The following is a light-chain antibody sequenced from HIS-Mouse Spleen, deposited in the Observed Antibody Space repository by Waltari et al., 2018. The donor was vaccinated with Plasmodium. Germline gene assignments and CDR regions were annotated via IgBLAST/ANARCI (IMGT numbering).Light chain of an antibody. Sequence: EIVLTQSPATLSLSPGERATLSCRASQSVSSYLAWYQQKPGQAPRLLIDDASNRATGIPARFSGSGSGTDFILTSSSLEPEDFAVYYCQQRSNWLTFGGGTKVEIK. CDR2: DAS. CDR1: QSVSSY. CDR3: QQRSNWLT. V-gene: IGKV3-11*01. J-gene: IGKJ4*01.